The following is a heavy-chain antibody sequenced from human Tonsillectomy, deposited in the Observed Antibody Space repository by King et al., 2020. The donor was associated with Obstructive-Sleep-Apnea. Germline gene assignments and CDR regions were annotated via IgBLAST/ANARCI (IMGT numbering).Heavy chain of an antibody. CDR2: IIPILGIA. Sequence: QLVQSGAEVKKPGSSVKVSCKASGGTFSSYAISWVRQAPGQGLEWMGGIIPILGIANYAQKFQGRVTITADKSTSTAYMELSSLRSEDTAVYYCAREGMVPTMALFDYWGQGTLVTVSS. V-gene: IGHV1-69*10. D-gene: IGHD5-12*01. CDR1: GGTFSSYA. J-gene: IGHJ4*02. CDR3: AREGMVPTMALFDY.